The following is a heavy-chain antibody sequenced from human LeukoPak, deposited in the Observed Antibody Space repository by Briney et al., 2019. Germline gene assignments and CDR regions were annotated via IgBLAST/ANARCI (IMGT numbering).Heavy chain of an antibody. CDR2: ISTSSTHL. D-gene: IGHD3-10*01. V-gene: IGHV3-21*06. J-gene: IGHJ4*02. CDR3: SRDVDGSGNYGFDY. CDR1: GFTFSSYS. Sequence: GGSLRLSCAVSGFTFSSYSMSWVRQAPGKELEWVSSISTSSTHLLYADSAKGRFTISRDNAKNLLFLQLNSLRAEDTAVYFCSRDVDGSGNYGFDYWGQGALVTVSS.